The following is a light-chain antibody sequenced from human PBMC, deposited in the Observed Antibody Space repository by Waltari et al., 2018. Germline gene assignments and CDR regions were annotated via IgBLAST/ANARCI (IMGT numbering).Light chain of an antibody. CDR3: QQSYSSPRVT. J-gene: IGKJ5*01. Sequence: DFHLTQSPSSLSASVGDRVTIACRASQHIGNYLNWYQQKVGKAPKLLIYGASTLQNGVPSRFSGGGSGTDFTLTISRLQPDDFATYFCQQSYSSPRVTFGQGTRLEIK. CDR1: QHIGNY. V-gene: IGKV1-39*01. CDR2: GAS.